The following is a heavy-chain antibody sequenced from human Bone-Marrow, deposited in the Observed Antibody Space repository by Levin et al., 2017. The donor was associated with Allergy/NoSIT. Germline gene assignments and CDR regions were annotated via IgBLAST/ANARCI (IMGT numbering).Heavy chain of an antibody. CDR3: ARGRRVLDMAIEKSPFDI. Sequence: PGGSLRLSCAASGFTFSSYAMHWVRQAPGKELEWVAVISYDGGDAFYADSVKGRFTMSRDNSETTLYLQMDSLRVEDTAIYYCARGRRVLDMAIEKSPFDIWGHGTMVTVSS. V-gene: IGHV3-30*04. D-gene: IGHD5-24*01. CDR1: GFTFSSYA. CDR2: ISYDGGDA. J-gene: IGHJ3*02.